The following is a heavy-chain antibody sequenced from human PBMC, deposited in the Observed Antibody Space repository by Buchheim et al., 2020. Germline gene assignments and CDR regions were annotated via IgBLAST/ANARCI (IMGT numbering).Heavy chain of an antibody. CDR3: AKDREMDYYDSSGPGGAY. Sequence: EVQLLESGGGLVQPGGSLRLSCAASGFTFSSYAMSWVRQAPGKGLEWVSAISGSGGSTYYADSVKGRFTISRDNSKNTLCLQMNSLRAEDTAVYYCAKDREMDYYDSSGPGGAYWGQGTL. CDR1: GFTFSSYA. J-gene: IGHJ4*02. CDR2: ISGSGGST. D-gene: IGHD3-22*01. V-gene: IGHV3-23*01.